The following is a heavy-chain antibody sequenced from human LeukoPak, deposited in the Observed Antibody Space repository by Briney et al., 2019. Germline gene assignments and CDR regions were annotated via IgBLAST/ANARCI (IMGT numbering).Heavy chain of an antibody. CDR1: GFTLSGFG. CDR3: AKDRGYYDYVWGSYNY. V-gene: IGHV3-48*01. D-gene: IGHD3-16*01. Sequence: GGSLRLSCAASGFTLSGFGMNWVRQAPGKGLEWVSYISSSTTIIYYADSVKGRFIISRDNAKNSLYLQMNSLRVEDTAVYYCAKDRGYYDYVWGSYNYWGQGTLVTVSS. CDR2: ISSSTTII. J-gene: IGHJ4*02.